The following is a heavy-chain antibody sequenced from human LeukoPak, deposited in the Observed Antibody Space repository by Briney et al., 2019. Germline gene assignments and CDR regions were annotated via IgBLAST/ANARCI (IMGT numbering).Heavy chain of an antibody. CDR1: GYTFSSDS. CDR2: ISPYNGNT. J-gene: IGHJ4*02. CDR3: ARGEYDLLGDY. D-gene: IGHD3-10*01. V-gene: IGHV1-18*01. Sequence: GASVKVSCKTSGYTFSSDSMNWVRQAAGQGLEWLGWISPYNGNTKYAQKIQGRATMTTDTSTSTAYLELRSLRSDDTAVYYCARGEYDLLGDYWGQGTLVTVSS.